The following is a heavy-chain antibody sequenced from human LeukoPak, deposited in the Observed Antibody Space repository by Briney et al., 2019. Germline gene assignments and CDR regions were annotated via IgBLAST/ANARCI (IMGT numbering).Heavy chain of an antibody. D-gene: IGHD5-12*01. V-gene: IGHV4-39*01. Sequence: SETLSLTCTVSAPSSISSSHHWGWIRQSPGKGLEWIGTVYYGRTTYYNPSLDGRVTISLDTSANHFSLQLNSVTAADTAVYYCVRHDGRGGATMGAFDSWGQGSLVTVSS. CDR1: APSSISSSHH. CDR3: VRHDGRGGATMGAFDS. J-gene: IGHJ5*01. CDR2: VYYGRTT.